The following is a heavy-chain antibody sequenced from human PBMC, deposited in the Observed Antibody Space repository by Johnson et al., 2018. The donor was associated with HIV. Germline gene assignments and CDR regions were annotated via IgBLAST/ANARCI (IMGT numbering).Heavy chain of an antibody. V-gene: IGHV3-7*01. CDR1: GFTFDDYG. CDR3: ARDSTPWGGDYVGYGFDI. J-gene: IGHJ3*02. D-gene: IGHD4-17*01. Sequence: VQLVESGGGVVRPGGSLRLSCAASGFTFDDYGMSWVRQAPGKGLEWVANIKQDGSEKYYVDSVKGRFTISRDNAKNSLYVQMNSLRAEDTAVYYCARDSTPWGGDYVGYGFDIWGQGTMVTVSS. CDR2: IKQDGSEK.